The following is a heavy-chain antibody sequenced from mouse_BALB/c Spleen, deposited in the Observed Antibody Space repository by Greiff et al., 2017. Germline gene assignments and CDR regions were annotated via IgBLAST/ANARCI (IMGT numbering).Heavy chain of an antibody. CDR3: ARGGGFDY. Sequence: EVKLMESGGGLVKPGGSLKLSCAASGFTFSSYAMSWVRQTPEKRLEWVASISSGGSTYYPDSVKGRFTISRDNARNILYLQMSSLRSEDTAMYYCARGGGFDYWGQGTTLTVSS. CDR1: GFTFSSYA. J-gene: IGHJ2*01. CDR2: ISSGGST. V-gene: IGHV5-6-5*01.